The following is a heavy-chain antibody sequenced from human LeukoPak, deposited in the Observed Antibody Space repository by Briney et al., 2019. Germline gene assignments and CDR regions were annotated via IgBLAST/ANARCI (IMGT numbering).Heavy chain of an antibody. J-gene: IGHJ4*02. CDR2: IKEEGRTT. CDR3: ARDSPAGTSWRSEPTFDY. D-gene: IGHD2-2*01. V-gene: IGHV3-7*04. CDR1: GFSFRSFW. Sequence: PGGSLRLSCAASGFSFRSFWMSWVRQAPGKGLEWVADIKEEGRTTYYVDSVKGRSTISRDNAKNTLYLQMNSLRAEDTAVYYCARDSPAGTSWRSEPTFDYWGQGTLVTVTP.